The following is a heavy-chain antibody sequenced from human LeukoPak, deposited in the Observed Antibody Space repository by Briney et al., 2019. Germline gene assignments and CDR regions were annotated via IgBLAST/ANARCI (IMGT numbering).Heavy chain of an antibody. D-gene: IGHD6-13*01. CDR2: ISGTSGST. CDR1: GFTFSSYA. Sequence: GGSLRLSCVGSGFTFSSYAISWVRQAPGKGLEWVSAISGTSGSTYYADSVKGRFTISRDNSENTLYMQMNSLRVEDTAVYFCAKGYSSSWSYSYFDYWGQGNLVTVSS. V-gene: IGHV3-23*01. CDR3: AKGYSSSWSYSYFDY. J-gene: IGHJ4*02.